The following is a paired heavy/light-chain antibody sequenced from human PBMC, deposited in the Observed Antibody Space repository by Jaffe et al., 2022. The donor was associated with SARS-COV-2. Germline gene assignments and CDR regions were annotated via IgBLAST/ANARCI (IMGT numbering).Light chain of an antibody. V-gene: IGLV2-18*01. CDR3: SLYTSSSTFV. J-gene: IGLJ2*01. Sequence: QSALTQPPSVSGSPGQSVTISCTGTSSDVGSYNRVSWYQQPPGTAPKLMIYEVSNRPSGVPDRFSGSKSGNTASLTISGLQAEDEADYYCSLYTSSSTFVFGGGTKLTVL. CDR1: SSDVGSYNR. CDR2: EVS.
Heavy chain of an antibody. CDR1: GYTFTSYA. J-gene: IGHJ6*02. CDR3: ARGGGIVVVPAAMSRGYYYYGMDV. D-gene: IGHD2-2*01. CDR2: INTNTGNP. V-gene: IGHV7-4-1*02. Sequence: QVQLVQSGSELKKPGASVKVSCKASGYTFTSYAMNWVRQAPGQGLEWMGWINTNTGNPTYAQGFTGRFVFSLDTSVSTAYLQISSLKAEDTAVYYCARGGGIVVVPAAMSRGYYYYGMDVWGQGTTVTVSS.